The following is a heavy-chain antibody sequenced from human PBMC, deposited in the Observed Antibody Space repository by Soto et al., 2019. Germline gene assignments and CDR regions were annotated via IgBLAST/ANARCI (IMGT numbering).Heavy chain of an antibody. D-gene: IGHD2-2*01. J-gene: IGHJ3*02. Sequence: GESLKISCKGSGYSFTSYWISWVRRMPGKGLEWMGRIDPSDSYTNYSPSFQGHVTISADKSISTAYLQWSSLKASDTAMYYCASLLDCSSTSCYAFDIWGQGTMVTVS. CDR2: IDPSDSYT. V-gene: IGHV5-10-1*01. CDR3: ASLLDCSSTSCYAFDI. CDR1: GYSFTSYW.